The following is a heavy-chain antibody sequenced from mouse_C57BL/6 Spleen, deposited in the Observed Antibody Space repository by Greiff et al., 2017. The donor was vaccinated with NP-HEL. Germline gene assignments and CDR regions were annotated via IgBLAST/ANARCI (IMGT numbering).Heavy chain of an antibody. Sequence: VQLQQSGAELVKPGASVKLSCKASGYTFTSYWMHWVKQRPGQGLEWIGMIHPNSGSTNYNEKFKSKATLTVDKSSSTAYMQLSSLKSADSAVYYCARDSSGGGTWFAYWGQGTLVTVSA. J-gene: IGHJ3*01. CDR2: IHPNSGST. D-gene: IGHD3-2*02. V-gene: IGHV1-64*01. CDR3: ARDSSGGGTWFAY. CDR1: GYTFTSYW.